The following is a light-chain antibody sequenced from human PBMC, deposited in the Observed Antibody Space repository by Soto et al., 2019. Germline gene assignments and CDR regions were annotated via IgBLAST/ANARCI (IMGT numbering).Light chain of an antibody. CDR3: SSFTSTSTYV. CDR2: EVN. J-gene: IGLJ1*01. CDR1: SSDVGSHNL. Sequence: QSALSQPASVTGSPGQSITISCTGTSSDVGSHNLVSWYQQHPDTAPKLMIYEVNNRPSGVSNRFSGSKSGNTASLTISGLQAEDEADYYCSSFTSTSTYVFGTRTKLTVL. V-gene: IGLV2-14*02.